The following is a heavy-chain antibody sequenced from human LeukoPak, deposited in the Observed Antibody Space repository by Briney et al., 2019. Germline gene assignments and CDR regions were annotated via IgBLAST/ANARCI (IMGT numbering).Heavy chain of an antibody. CDR3: AKHYSGSYFYYFDY. J-gene: IGHJ4*02. CDR2: IYYSGST. V-gene: IGHV4-39*07. D-gene: IGHD1-26*01. Sequence: PSETLSLTCTVSGGSISGSSYYWGWIRQPPGKGLEWIGSIYYSGSTYYNPSLKSRVTISVDTSKNQFSLKLSSVTAADTAVYYCAKHYSGSYFYYFDYWGQGTLVTVSS. CDR1: GGSISGSSYY.